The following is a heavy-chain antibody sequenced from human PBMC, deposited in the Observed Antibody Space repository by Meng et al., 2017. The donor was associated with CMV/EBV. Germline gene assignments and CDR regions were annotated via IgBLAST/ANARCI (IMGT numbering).Heavy chain of an antibody. Sequence: ASVKDSCKASGYTFTSYGISWVRQAPGQGLEWMGWISAYNGNTNYAQKLQGRVTMTTDTSTSTAYMELRSLRSDDTAVYYCAREMAAIEDYYYGMDVWGQGTTVTVSS. D-gene: IGHD2-2*02. CDR2: ISAYNGNT. J-gene: IGHJ6*02. V-gene: IGHV1-18*01. CDR1: GYTFTSYG. CDR3: AREMAAIEDYYYGMDV.